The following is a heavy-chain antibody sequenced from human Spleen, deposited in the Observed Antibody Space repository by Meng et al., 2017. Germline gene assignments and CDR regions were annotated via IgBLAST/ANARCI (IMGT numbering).Heavy chain of an antibody. V-gene: IGHV3-15*01. CDR3: TWDDKAVSDY. Sequence: GESLKISCAASGFYFNNAWMSWVRQAPGKGLEWVGRIKSNTDGGTAEYAAPVTGRFTISRDDSKSTLYLQMSGLRIDDTGVYYCTWDDKAVSDYRGQGTLVTVSS. J-gene: IGHJ4*02. CDR1: GFYFNNAW. CDR2: IKSNTDGGTA. D-gene: IGHD1-26*01.